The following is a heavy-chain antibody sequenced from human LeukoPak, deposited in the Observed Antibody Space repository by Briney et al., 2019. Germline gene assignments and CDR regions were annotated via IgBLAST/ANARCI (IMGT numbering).Heavy chain of an antibody. CDR3: ATSEKWFDP. CDR1: GGSISSSSYY. J-gene: IGHJ5*02. Sequence: PSETLPLTCTVSGGSISSSSYYWGWIRQPPGKGLEWIGSIYYSGSTYYNPSLKSRVTISVDTSKNQFSLKLSSVTAADTAVYYCATSEKWFDPWGQGTPVTVSS. CDR2: IYYSGST. V-gene: IGHV4-39*01.